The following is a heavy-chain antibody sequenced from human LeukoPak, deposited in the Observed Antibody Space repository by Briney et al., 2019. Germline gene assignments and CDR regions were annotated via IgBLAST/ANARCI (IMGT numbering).Heavy chain of an antibody. CDR1: GYTFTGYY. CDR2: MNPNSGNT. J-gene: IGHJ5*02. Sequence: ASVKVSCKASGYTFTGYYMHWVRQATGQGLEWMGWMNPNSGNTGYAQKFQGRVTMTRNTSISTAYMELSSLRSEDTAVYYCARLYYDFWSGYYRFDPWGQGTLVTVSS. V-gene: IGHV1-8*02. CDR3: ARLYYDFWSGYYRFDP. D-gene: IGHD3-3*01.